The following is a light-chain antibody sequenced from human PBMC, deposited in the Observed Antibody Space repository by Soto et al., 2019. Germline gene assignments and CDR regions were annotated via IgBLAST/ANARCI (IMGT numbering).Light chain of an antibody. J-gene: IGKJ4*01. CDR1: QNVSSSF. CDR2: GAS. Sequence: EIVLTQSPGTLSLSPGERATLSCRASQNVSSSFLAWYQQKPGQAPRLLIYGASSRATGIPDRFSGSGSGTDFTLTISRLEPEDDAVYFCQHYGSSPLTFGGGNNVEIK. V-gene: IGKV3-20*01. CDR3: QHYGSSPLT.